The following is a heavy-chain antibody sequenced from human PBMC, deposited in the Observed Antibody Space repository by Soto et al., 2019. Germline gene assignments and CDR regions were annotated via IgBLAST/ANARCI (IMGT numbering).Heavy chain of an antibody. J-gene: IGHJ5*02. V-gene: IGHV3-74*01. Sequence: EVQLVESGGGLVQPGGSLRLSCAASGFTFSIYWMHWIRQVPGKGLEWVSRINSDASHTYYADSVKGRFTISRDNAKNTLQLEMNSLRAEDTAVYYCVRGGRCITTSCYGNGFDPWGQGTLVTVSS. CDR3: VRGGRCITTSCYGNGFDP. D-gene: IGHD2-2*01. CDR1: GFTFSIYW. CDR2: INSDASHT.